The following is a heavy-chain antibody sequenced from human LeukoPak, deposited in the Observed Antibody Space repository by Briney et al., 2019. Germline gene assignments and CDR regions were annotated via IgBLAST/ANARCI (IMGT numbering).Heavy chain of an antibody. J-gene: IGHJ6*02. D-gene: IGHD3-22*01. Sequence: GESLRISCKGSGYNFTTNWITSVRQMPGKGLEWMGKIDASDSHTNYSPSFQGHVTISADKSISTAYLQWSSLKASDTAMYYCAISTYASGYSLGGVWGQGTTVTVSS. CDR1: GYNFTTNW. V-gene: IGHV5-10-1*01. CDR2: IDASDSHT. CDR3: AISTYASGYSLGGV.